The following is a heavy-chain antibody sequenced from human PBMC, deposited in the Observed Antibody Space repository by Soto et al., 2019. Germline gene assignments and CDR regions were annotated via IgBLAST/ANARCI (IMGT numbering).Heavy chain of an antibody. Sequence: SETLSLTCAVYGGSFSGYYWSWIRQPPGKGLEWIGEINHSGSTNYNPSLKSRVTISVDTSKNQFSLKLSSVTAADTAVYYCARRPTIFWAPIRFDPWGQGTLVTVSS. V-gene: IGHV4-34*01. CDR3: ARRPTIFWAPIRFDP. D-gene: IGHD3-9*01. CDR2: INHSGST. CDR1: GGSFSGYY. J-gene: IGHJ5*02.